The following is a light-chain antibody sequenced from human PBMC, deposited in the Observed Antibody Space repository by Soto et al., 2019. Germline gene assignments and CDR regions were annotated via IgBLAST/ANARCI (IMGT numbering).Light chain of an antibody. V-gene: IGKV1-5*01. J-gene: IGKJ1*01. CDR3: LQDINSTWT. CDR2: GAS. Sequence: DIQMTQSPSTLSASVGDRVTITCGASQSISSWLAWYQQKPGKPPKVLIYGASNLQSGVPPRFSGSGSGTDFTLAISSMKHEDSATYYCLQDINSTWTFGHGTKVDIK. CDR1: QSISSW.